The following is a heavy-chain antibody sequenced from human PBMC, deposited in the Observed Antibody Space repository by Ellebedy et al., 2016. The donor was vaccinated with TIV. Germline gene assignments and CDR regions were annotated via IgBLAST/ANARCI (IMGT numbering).Heavy chain of an antibody. D-gene: IGHD3-10*01. CDR1: GFTFSSYG. CDR3: AKDDRSYYGSGSGGYGMDV. J-gene: IGHJ6*02. CDR2: ISYDGSNK. V-gene: IGHV3-30*18. Sequence: GGSLRLSXAASGFTFSSYGMHWVRQAPGKGLEWVAVISYDGSNKYYADSVKGRFTISRDNSKNTLYLQMNSLRAEDTAVYYCAKDDRSYYGSGSGGYGMDVWGQGTTVTVSS.